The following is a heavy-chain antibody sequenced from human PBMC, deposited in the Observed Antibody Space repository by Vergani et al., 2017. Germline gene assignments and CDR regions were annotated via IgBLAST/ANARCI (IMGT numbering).Heavy chain of an antibody. CDR3: ARDATTVTTYYYYGMDV. D-gene: IGHD4-17*01. V-gene: IGHV1-69*08. CDR2: IIPIFGTA. CDR1: GGTFSSYT. Sequence: QVQLVQSGAEVKKPGSSVKVSCKASGGTFSSYTISWVRQAPGQGLEWMGRIIPIFGTANYAQKFQGRVTITADESTSTAYMELSSLRSEDTAVYYCARDATTVTTYYYYGMDVWGQGTTVTVSS. J-gene: IGHJ6*02.